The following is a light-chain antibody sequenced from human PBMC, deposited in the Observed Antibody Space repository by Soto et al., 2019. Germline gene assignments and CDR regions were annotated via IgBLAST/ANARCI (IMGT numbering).Light chain of an antibody. V-gene: IGKV1-39*01. Sequence: DIQMTQSPSSLSAYVGDRVTITCRASQTISSHLNWYHHKPGKAPKLLIYAASSLQSGVPSSFSGSGSVTDFTLTISSLQPDDFATYYWQQSYNAPLTFGGGTKVDIK. CDR1: QTISSH. CDR2: AAS. CDR3: QQSYNAPLT. J-gene: IGKJ4*01.